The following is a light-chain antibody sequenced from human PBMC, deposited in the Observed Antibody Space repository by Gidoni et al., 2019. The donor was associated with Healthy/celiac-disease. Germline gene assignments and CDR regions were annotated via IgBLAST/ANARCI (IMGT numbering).Light chain of an antibody. CDR1: QSISSW. Sequence: DIQMTQSPSTLSASVADRVTITCRASQSISSWLAWYQQKPGKAPKLLIYKASSLESGVPSRFSGSGSGTEFTLTSSSLQPDDFATYYCQQYNSYSYTFGQGTKLEIK. CDR3: QQYNSYSYT. CDR2: KAS. J-gene: IGKJ2*01. V-gene: IGKV1-5*03.